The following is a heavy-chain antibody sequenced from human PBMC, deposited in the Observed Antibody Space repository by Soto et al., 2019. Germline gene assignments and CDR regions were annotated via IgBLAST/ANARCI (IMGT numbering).Heavy chain of an antibody. CDR2: ISYDGSNK. J-gene: IGHJ4*02. V-gene: IGHV3-30-3*01. CDR1: GFTFSSYA. Sequence: QVQLVESGGGVVQPGRSLRLSCAASGFTFSSYAMHWVRQAPGKGLEWVAVISYDGSNKYYADSVKGRFTISRDNSKNTLYLQMNSLRAEDTALYYCAREQAPPDTAMDYWGQGTLVTVSS. D-gene: IGHD5-18*01. CDR3: AREQAPPDTAMDY.